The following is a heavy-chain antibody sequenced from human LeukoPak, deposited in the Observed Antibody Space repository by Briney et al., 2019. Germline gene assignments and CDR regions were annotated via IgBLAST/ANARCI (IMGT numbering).Heavy chain of an antibody. CDR3: AREGPPQGRPWSGWYPFDF. J-gene: IGHJ4*02. D-gene: IGHD3-3*01. V-gene: IGHV3-11*04. Sequence: GGSLRLSCAASGFTFSDYYMSWIRQAPGKGLEWVSYISSSGSTIYYADSVKGRFTISRDNAKNSLYLQMNSLRVDDTAVYYCAREGPPQGRPWSGWYPFDFWGQGILVTVSS. CDR2: ISSSGSTI. CDR1: GFTFSDYY.